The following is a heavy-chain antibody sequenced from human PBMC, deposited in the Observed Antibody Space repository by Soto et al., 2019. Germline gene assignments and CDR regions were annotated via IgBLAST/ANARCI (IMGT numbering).Heavy chain of an antibody. CDR1: GFTFSSYG. Sequence: GGSLRLSCAASGFTFSSYGMHWVGQAPGKGLEWVAVISYDGSNKYYADSVKGRFTISRDNSKNTLYLQMNSLRAEDTAVYYCATEGEFTVTTVGDYYYGMDVWGQGTTGTVSS. D-gene: IGHD4-17*01. V-gene: IGHV3-30*03. J-gene: IGHJ6*02. CDR2: ISYDGSNK. CDR3: ATEGEFTVTTVGDYYYGMDV.